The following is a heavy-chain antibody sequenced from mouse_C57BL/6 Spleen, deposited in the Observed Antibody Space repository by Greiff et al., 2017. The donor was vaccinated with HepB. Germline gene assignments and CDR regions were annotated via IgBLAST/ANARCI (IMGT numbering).Heavy chain of an antibody. CDR3: AKSRQLRLRAHLDY. D-gene: IGHD3-2*02. J-gene: IGHJ2*01. Sequence: QVTLKVSGAELMKPGASVKLSCKATGYTFTGYWIEWVKQRPGHGLEWIGEILPGSGSTNYNEKFKGKATFTADTSSNTAYMQLSSLTTEDSAIYYCAKSRQLRLRAHLDYWGQGTTLTVSS. CDR2: ILPGSGST. CDR1: GYTFTGYW. V-gene: IGHV1-9*01.